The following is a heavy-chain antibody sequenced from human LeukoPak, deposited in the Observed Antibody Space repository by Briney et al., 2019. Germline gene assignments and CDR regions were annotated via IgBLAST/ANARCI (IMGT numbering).Heavy chain of an antibody. V-gene: IGHV3-11*01. J-gene: IGHJ6*02. D-gene: IGHD3-10*01. CDR2: ISRSGSTI. CDR3: ARGNMVRGVTHYYYYGMDV. Sequence: PGGSLTLSCAASGCTFSDYYMSWIRQPPGKGLEWVSYISRSGSTIYCADSVKGRFTISRDNAKNSLYLQMNSLRAEDTAVYYCARGNMVRGVTHYYYYGMDVWGQGTTVTVSS. CDR1: GCTFSDYY.